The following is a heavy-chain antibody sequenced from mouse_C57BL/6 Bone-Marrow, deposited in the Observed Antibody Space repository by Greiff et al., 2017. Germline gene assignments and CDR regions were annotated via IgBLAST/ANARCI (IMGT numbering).Heavy chain of an antibody. CDR2: IDPSDSYT. CDR3: ARGAGFYPFAY. Sequence: VQLQQPGAELVMPGASVKLSCKASGYTFTSYWMHWVKQRPGQGLEWIGEIDPSDSYTNYNQKFKGKSTLTVDKSSSTAYMQLSSLTSEASAVYYCARGAGFYPFAYWGQGTLVTVSA. CDR1: GYTFTSYW. J-gene: IGHJ3*01. V-gene: IGHV1-69*01.